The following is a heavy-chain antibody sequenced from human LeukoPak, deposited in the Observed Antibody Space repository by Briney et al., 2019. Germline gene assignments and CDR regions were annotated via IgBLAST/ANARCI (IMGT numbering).Heavy chain of an antibody. V-gene: IGHV4-4*09. CDR3: ARHYDSSGYYLDWAFDI. J-gene: IGHJ3*02. CDR1: GGSISSYY. Sequence: SETLSLTCTVSGGSISSYYWSWIRQPPGMGLEWIGYIYTSVSTNYNPSLKSRVTISVDTSKNQFSLKLSSVTAADTAVYYCARHYDSSGYYLDWAFDIWGQGTMVTVSS. CDR2: IYTSVST. D-gene: IGHD3-22*01.